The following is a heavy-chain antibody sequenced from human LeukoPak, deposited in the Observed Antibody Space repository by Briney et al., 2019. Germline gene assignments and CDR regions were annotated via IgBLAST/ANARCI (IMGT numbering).Heavy chain of an antibody. J-gene: IGHJ4*02. CDR1: GYTFTSYY. D-gene: IGHD6-13*01. CDR3: AGVRKSSYSSSWRYFDY. Sequence: ASVKVSCKASGYTFTSYYMHWVRQAPEKGLEWLEIINPSGGSTSYAQKFQGRVTMTRDTSTSTVYMELSSLRSEDTAVYYCAGVRKSSYSSSWRYFDYWGQGTLVTVSS. V-gene: IGHV1-46*01. CDR2: INPSGGST.